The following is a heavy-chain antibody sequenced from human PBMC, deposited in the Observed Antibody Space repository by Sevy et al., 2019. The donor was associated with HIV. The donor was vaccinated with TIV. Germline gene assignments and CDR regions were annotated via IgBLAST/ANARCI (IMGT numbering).Heavy chain of an antibody. V-gene: IGHV1-46*01. J-gene: IGHJ4*02. D-gene: IGHD3-10*01. CDR2: INPSGGST. CDR3: ARDLGGSGSPADY. Sequence: ASVKVSWASGYTFTSYYMHWVRQAPGQGLEWMGIINPSGGSTSYAQKFQGRVTMTRDTSTSTVYMELSSLRSEDTAVYYCARDLGGSGSPADYWGQGTLVTVSS. CDR1: GYTFTSYY.